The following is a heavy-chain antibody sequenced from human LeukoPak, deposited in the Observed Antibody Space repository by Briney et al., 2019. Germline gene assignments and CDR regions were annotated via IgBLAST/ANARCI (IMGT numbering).Heavy chain of an antibody. V-gene: IGHV4-30-4*08. CDR1: GGSISTANYY. Sequence: PSETLSLTCTVSGGSISTANYYWGWVRQPPGKGLEWIGYIYYSGSTYYNPSLKSRVTISVDTSKNQFSLKLSSVTAADTAVYYCAGRYSYGYYYYYYMDVWGKGTTVTISS. D-gene: IGHD5-18*01. CDR3: AGRYSYGYYYYYYMDV. J-gene: IGHJ6*03. CDR2: IYYSGST.